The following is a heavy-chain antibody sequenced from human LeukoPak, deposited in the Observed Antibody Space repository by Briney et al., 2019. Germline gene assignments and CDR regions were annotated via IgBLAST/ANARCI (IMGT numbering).Heavy chain of an antibody. D-gene: IGHD5-12*01. J-gene: IGHJ4*02. CDR1: GGSISSYY. CDR3: ARALGYGPFDY. V-gene: IGHV4-59*01. CDR2: IYYSGST. Sequence: SETLSLTCTVSGGSISSYYWSWIRQPPGKGLEWIGYIYYSGSTNYNPSLKSRVTISVDTSKNQFSLKLSSVTAADTAVYYCARALGYGPFDYWGQGTLVTVSS.